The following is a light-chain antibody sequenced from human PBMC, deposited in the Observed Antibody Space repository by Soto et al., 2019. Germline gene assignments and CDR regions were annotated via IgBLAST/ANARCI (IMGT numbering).Light chain of an antibody. CDR1: QSVSSN. Sequence: EIVMTQSPATLSVSPGERATLSCRASQSVSSNLAWYQQKPGQAPRLLIYGASTRATGIPARFSGSGSGTEFTLTISSLQSEDFAVYYCQQYNNSPPRITFGGGTKVDIK. V-gene: IGKV3-15*01. J-gene: IGKJ4*01. CDR2: GAS. CDR3: QQYNNSPPRIT.